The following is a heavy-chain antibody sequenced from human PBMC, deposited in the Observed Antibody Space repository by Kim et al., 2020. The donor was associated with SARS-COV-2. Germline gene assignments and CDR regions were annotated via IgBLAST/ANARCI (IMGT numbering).Heavy chain of an antibody. CDR2: IYYSGST. CDR1: GGSISSSSYY. D-gene: IGHD3-22*01. J-gene: IGHJ6*02. Sequence: SETLSLTCTVSGGSISSSSYYWGWIRQPPGKGLEWIGSIYYSGSTYYNPSLKSRVTISVDTSKNQFSLKLSSVTAADTAVYYCARGGGGWLFQDYYYYVMDVWGQGTTVTVSS. CDR3: ARGGGGWLFQDYYYYVMDV. V-gene: IGHV4-39*01.